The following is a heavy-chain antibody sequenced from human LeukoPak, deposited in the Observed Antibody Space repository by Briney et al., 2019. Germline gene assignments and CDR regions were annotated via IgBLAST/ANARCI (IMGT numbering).Heavy chain of an antibody. CDR2: TSSSGSTI. D-gene: IGHD2-8*01. V-gene: IGHV3-11*01. Sequence: GGSLRLYCAASGFTFSDYYMSWIRQAPGKGLEWVSYTSSSGSTINYADSVKGRFTISRDNAKNSLYLQMNSLRAEDTAVYYCARDGGYATNYYYYGMDVWGQGTTVTVSS. CDR1: GFTFSDYY. CDR3: ARDGGYATNYYYYGMDV. J-gene: IGHJ6*02.